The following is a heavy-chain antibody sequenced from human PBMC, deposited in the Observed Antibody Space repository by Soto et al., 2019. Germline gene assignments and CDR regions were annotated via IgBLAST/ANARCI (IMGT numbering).Heavy chain of an antibody. CDR1: GFTFSSYG. CDR3: AREGGGSYSLDF. Sequence: QVQLVASGGGVVQPGRSLRLSCAASGFTFSSYGMHWVRQAPGKGLEWVAVIWYDGTNEYYADSVKGRFTISRDNSKNTVYLQMNSLRAEDTAVYRCAREGGGSYSLDFWGQGTLVTVSS. V-gene: IGHV3-33*01. D-gene: IGHD3-16*01. J-gene: IGHJ4*02. CDR2: IWYDGTNE.